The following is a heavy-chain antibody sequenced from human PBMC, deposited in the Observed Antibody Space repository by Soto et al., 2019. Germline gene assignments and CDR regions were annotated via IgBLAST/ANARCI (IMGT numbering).Heavy chain of an antibody. CDR3: ARDGWSAVADPYYFDY. CDR1: GFTFSSYA. J-gene: IGHJ4*02. V-gene: IGHV3-30-3*01. Sequence: GGSLRLSCAASGFTFSSYAMHWVRQAPGKGLEWVAVISYDGSNKYYADSVKGRFTISRDNSKNTLYLQMNSLRAEDTAVYYCARDGWSAVADPYYFDYWGQGTLVTVSS. CDR2: ISYDGSNK. D-gene: IGHD6-19*01.